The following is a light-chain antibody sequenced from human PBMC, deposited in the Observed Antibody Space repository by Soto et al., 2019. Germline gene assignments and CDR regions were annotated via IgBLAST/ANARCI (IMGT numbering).Light chain of an antibody. V-gene: IGKV3-20*01. CDR1: QSVSSSY. CDR3: QQYGSSRST. J-gene: IGKJ1*01. CDR2: GAS. Sequence: EIVLTQSPGTLSLSPGERATLSCRASQSVSSSYLAWYQQNRGQAPRLLIYGASSRAPGIPDRFGGSGSGTDFTLTISRLEPEDFAVYYCQQYGSSRSTFAQGPKV.